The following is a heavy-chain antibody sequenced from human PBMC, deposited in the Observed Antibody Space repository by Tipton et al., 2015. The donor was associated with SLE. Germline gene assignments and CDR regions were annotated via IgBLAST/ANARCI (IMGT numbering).Heavy chain of an antibody. D-gene: IGHD6-19*01. CDR2: MSPNSGNT. Sequence: QSGAEVKKPGASVKVSCKASGYAFTSYDINWVRQATGQGLEWMGWMSPNSGNTAYAQKFQGRVTMTRNTSVSTAYMELTSLRSEDTAVYYCARGGTGWAYDAFDIWGQGTMITVSS. CDR1: GYAFTSYD. J-gene: IGHJ3*02. V-gene: IGHV1-8*02. CDR3: ARGGTGWAYDAFDI.